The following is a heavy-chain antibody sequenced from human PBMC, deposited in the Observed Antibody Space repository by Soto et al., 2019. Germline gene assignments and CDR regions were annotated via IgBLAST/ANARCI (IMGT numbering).Heavy chain of an antibody. CDR3: VRDSGRGFYFDY. D-gene: IGHD3-10*01. CDR2: IRNRPNSYTT. Sequence: PGGSLRLSCAASGFTFSDHYMDWVRQAPGKELEWVGRIRNRPNSYTTQYAASVKGRFAVLRDDSENLVYLQMNDLKTEDTAVYYCVRDSGRGFYFDYWGQGAQVTVSS. V-gene: IGHV3-72*01. CDR1: GFTFSDHY. J-gene: IGHJ4*02.